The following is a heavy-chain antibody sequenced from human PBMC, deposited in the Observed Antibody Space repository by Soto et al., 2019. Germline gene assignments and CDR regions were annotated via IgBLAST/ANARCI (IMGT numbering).Heavy chain of an antibody. V-gene: IGHV3-33*01. CDR3: ARDQGRGYSYGFDY. Sequence: PGGSLRLSCAASGVTCISYGMHWVRQATGKGLEWVAVIWYDGSNKYYADSVKGRFTISRDNSKNTLYLQMNSLRAEDTAVYYCARDQGRGYSYGFDYWGQGTLVTVSS. J-gene: IGHJ4*02. CDR2: IWYDGSNK. CDR1: GVTCISYG. D-gene: IGHD5-18*01.